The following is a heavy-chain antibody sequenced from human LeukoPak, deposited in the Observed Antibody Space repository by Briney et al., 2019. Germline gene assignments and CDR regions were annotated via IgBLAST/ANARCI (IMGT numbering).Heavy chain of an antibody. Sequence: PGGSLRLSCAASGFTFSTYGMHWVRQAPGKGLEWVAFIRNDGRNTFYADSVRGRFTISRDNSKNTLYLQMNSLRAEDTAVYYCAKDYYDTSVYYYPYYYMDDWGKGTTVTVSS. CDR1: GFTFSTYG. J-gene: IGHJ6*03. CDR3: AKDYYDTSVYYYPYYYMDD. V-gene: IGHV3-30*02. CDR2: IRNDGRNT. D-gene: IGHD3-22*01.